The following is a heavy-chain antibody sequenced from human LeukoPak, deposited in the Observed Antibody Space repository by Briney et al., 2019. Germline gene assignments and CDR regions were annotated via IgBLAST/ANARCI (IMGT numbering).Heavy chain of an antibody. Sequence: NPSETLSLTCAVYGGSFSGYYWSWIRQPPGKGLEWIGEINHSGSTNYNPSLKSRVTISVDTSKNQFSLKLSSVTAADTAVYYCARSLVIAARPPRPRPFDYWGQGTLVTVSS. CDR1: GGSFSGYY. CDR2: INHSGST. CDR3: ARSLVIAARPPRPRPFDY. J-gene: IGHJ4*02. V-gene: IGHV4-34*01. D-gene: IGHD6-6*01.